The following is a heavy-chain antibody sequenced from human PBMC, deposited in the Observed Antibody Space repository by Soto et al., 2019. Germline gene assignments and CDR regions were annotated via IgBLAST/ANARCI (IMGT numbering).Heavy chain of an antibody. D-gene: IGHD6-19*01. J-gene: IGHJ4*02. Sequence: QVQLVESGGGVVQPGRSLRLSCAASGFTFSSYGMHWVRQAPGKGLEWVAVISYDGSNKYYADSVKGRFTISRDNSKNTLYLKMNSLGAEDTAVYYCATLSTGIAVAGEYTDYWGQGTLVTVSS. CDR2: ISYDGSNK. V-gene: IGHV3-30*03. CDR1: GFTFSSYG. CDR3: ATLSTGIAVAGEYTDY.